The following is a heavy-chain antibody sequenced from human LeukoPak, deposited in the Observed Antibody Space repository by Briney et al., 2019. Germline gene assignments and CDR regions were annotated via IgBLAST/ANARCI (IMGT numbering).Heavy chain of an antibody. Sequence: PSQTLSLTCTVSGGSISSGGYYWSWIRQPPGKGLEWIGSIYHSGNTYYNPSLKSRVTISVDTSKNQFSLKLSSVTAADTAVYYCARDKYGSGRDYWSQGTLVTVSS. CDR3: ARDKYGSGRDY. J-gene: IGHJ4*02. V-gene: IGHV4-39*07. CDR1: GGSISSGGYY. CDR2: IYHSGNT. D-gene: IGHD3-10*01.